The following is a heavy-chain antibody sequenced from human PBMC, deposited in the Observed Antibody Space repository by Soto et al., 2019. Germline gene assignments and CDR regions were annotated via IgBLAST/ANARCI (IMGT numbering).Heavy chain of an antibody. V-gene: IGHV1-58*02. D-gene: IGHD2-2*01. Sequence: QMQLVQSGPEVKKPGTSVKVSCKASGFTFTSSAMQWVRQARGQRLEWIGWIVVGSGNTNYAQKYPERVTITGDMXTSXAXRELSSLRSEDTAVYYCAADKVVVVPAATPLGWFDPWGQGTLVTVSS. J-gene: IGHJ5*02. CDR3: AADKVVVVPAATPLGWFDP. CDR2: IVVGSGNT. CDR1: GFTFTSSA.